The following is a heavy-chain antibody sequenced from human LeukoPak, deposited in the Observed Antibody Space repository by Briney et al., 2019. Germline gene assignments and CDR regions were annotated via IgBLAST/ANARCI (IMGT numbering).Heavy chain of an antibody. J-gene: IGHJ4*02. Sequence: SETLSLTCTVSGGSISSSSYYWGWIRQPPGKGLEWIGSIYYSGSTYYNPSLKSRVTISVDTSKNQFSLKLSSVTAADTAVYYCAKDRAMDQVLHFDYWGQGTLVTVSS. CDR1: GGSISSSSYY. D-gene: IGHD3/OR15-3a*01. CDR2: IYYSGST. V-gene: IGHV4-39*02. CDR3: AKDRAMDQVLHFDY.